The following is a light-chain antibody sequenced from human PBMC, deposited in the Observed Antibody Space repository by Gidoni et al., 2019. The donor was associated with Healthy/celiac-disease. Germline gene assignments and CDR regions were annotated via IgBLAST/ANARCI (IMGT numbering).Light chain of an antibody. Sequence: DIQMTQSPSSLSASVGDRVTITCRASQSISSYLNCYQQKTGKAPKLLFYAASSLQSGVPSRFSGSGSWTDFTLTISSLQPEDFATYYCQQSYSTPRTFGQGTKVEIK. CDR2: AAS. V-gene: IGKV1-39*01. J-gene: IGKJ1*01. CDR1: QSISSY. CDR3: QQSYSTPRT.